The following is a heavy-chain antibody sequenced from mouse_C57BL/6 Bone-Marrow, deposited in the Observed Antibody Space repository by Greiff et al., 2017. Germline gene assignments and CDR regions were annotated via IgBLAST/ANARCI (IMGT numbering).Heavy chain of an antibody. CDR3: ARIGAAQATYAMDY. J-gene: IGHJ4*01. CDR1: GFSLTSYG. V-gene: IGHV2-2*01. CDR2: IWSGGST. Sequence: VKLVESGPGLVQPSQSLSITCTVSGFSLTSYGVHWVRQSPGKGLEWLGVIWSGGSTDYNAAFISRLSISKDNSKSQVFFKMNSLQADDTAIYYCARIGAAQATYAMDYWGQGTSVTVSS. D-gene: IGHD3-2*02.